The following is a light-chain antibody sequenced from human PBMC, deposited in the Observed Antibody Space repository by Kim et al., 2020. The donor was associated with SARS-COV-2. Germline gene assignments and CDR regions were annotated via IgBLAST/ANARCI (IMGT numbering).Light chain of an antibody. CDR2: WAS. CDR3: QQYYSTPPS. CDR1: QTVLYNSNNKNY. Sequence: DIVMTQSPDSLAVSLGERATLNCKSSQTVLYNSNNKNYLPWYQQKPGQAPKLLIYWASIRESGVSDRFSGSGSETDFTLTISSLQAEDGAVYYCQQYYSTPPSFGQGTKLEF. J-gene: IGKJ2*03. V-gene: IGKV4-1*01.